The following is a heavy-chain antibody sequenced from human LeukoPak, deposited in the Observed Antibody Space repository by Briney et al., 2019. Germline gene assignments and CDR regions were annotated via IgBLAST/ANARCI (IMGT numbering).Heavy chain of an antibody. CDR3: AREGYYYDSSGYPPDY. Sequence: PGGSLRLSCAASGFTVSSNYMSWVRQAPGKGLEWVANIKQDGSEKYYVDSVKGRFTISRDNAKNSLYLQMNSLRAEDTAVYYCAREGYYYDSSGYPPDYWGQGTLVTVSS. CDR1: GFTVSSNY. CDR2: IKQDGSEK. J-gene: IGHJ4*02. V-gene: IGHV3-7*03. D-gene: IGHD3-22*01.